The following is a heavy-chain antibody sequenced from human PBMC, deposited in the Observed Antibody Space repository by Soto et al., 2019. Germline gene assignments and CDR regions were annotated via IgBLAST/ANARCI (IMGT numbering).Heavy chain of an antibody. CDR1: GDSIGRFY. CDR3: ARDLSGTGLDI. Sequence: QLQLHESGPGLVKPSETLFLTCNVSGDSIGRFYWCWIRQSAGQGLEWIGRVYSTGGVTSNPALKGGVSVSLDRSTNHVALEMNSVTAADTAVYFCARDLSGTGLDIWVRGTRVSFSS. V-gene: IGHV4-4*07. CDR2: VYSTGGV. J-gene: IGHJ6*02. D-gene: IGHD1-26*01.